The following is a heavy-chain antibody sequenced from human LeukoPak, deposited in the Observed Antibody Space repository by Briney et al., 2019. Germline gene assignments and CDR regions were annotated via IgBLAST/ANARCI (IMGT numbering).Heavy chain of an antibody. J-gene: IGHJ6*02. CDR2: INHSGST. Sequence: KPSETLSLTCAVYGGSFSGYYWSWIRQPPGKGLEWIGEINHSGSTNYNPSLKSRVTISVDTSKNQFSLKLSSVTAADTAVYYCARRLRYYYGMDVWGQGTTVTVSS. V-gene: IGHV4-34*01. D-gene: IGHD5/OR15-5a*01. CDR3: ARRLRYYYGMDV. CDR1: GGSFSGYY.